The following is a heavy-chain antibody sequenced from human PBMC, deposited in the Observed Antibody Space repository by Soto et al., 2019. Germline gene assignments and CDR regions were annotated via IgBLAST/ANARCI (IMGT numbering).Heavy chain of an antibody. D-gene: IGHD6-13*01. J-gene: IGHJ2*01. V-gene: IGHV3-7*01. CDR3: ARVAWYEGWYFDL. CDR2: IKQDGSEK. CDR1: GFTFSSYW. Sequence: EVQLVESGGGLVQPGGSLRLSCAASGFTFSSYWMSWVRQAPGKGLEWVANIKQDGSEKYYVDSEKGRFTISRDNAKNSLYLQMNSLRAEDTAVYYCARVAWYEGWYFDLWGRGTLVTVSS.